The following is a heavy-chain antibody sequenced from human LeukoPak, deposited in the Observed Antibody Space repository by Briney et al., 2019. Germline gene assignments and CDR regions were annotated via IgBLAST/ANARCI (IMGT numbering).Heavy chain of an antibody. CDR2: IYHSGST. Sequence: SETLSLTCTVSGYSISSGYYWAWIRQPPGKGLEWIGNIYHSGSTYYNPSLKSRVTISVDTPKNQFSLQLTSVTAADTAVYYCARAYSSSWYFNWFDPWGQGTLVTVSS. CDR3: ARAYSSSWYFNWFDP. CDR1: GYSISSGYY. V-gene: IGHV4-38-2*02. D-gene: IGHD6-13*01. J-gene: IGHJ5*02.